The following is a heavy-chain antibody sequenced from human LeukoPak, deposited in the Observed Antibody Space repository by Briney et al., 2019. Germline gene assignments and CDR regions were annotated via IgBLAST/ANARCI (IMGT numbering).Heavy chain of an antibody. V-gene: IGHV3-33*01. J-gene: IGHJ4*02. CDR2: IWSDGSTK. Sequence: PGKSLRLSCVASGFTFSSYGMHWVRQAPGKGLEWAAIIWSDGSTKYYVGSVRGRFTISRDSSKSTLYLQMNSLRAEDTAVYYCARDAATSVGMPHYWGQGTVVTVSS. CDR1: GFTFSSYG. D-gene: IGHD2-2*01. CDR3: ARDAATSVGMPHY.